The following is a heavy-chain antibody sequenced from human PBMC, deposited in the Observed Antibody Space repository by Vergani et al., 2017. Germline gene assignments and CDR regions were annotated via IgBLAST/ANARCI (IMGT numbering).Heavy chain of an antibody. CDR3: AREPAFGDYDY. D-gene: IGHD2/OR15-2a*01. J-gene: IGHJ4*02. Sequence: QVQLVESGGGVVQPGRSLRLSCLASGFTFSNYIMHWVRQTPGKGLEWVAAISGDAKTQSYADSVRGRFTISRDNSKNTLFLQMNRLRLDDGALYYCAREPAFGDYDYWGQGTLVTVSS. CDR2: ISGDAKTQ. CDR1: GFTFSNYI. V-gene: IGHV3-30*04.